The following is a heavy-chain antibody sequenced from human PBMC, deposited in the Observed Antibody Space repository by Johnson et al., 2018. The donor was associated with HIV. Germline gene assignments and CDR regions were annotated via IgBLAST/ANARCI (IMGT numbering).Heavy chain of an antibody. D-gene: IGHD1-26*01. V-gene: IGHV3-20*04. CDR2: ISWNSGSI. J-gene: IGHJ3*02. Sequence: VQLVESGGGVVRPGGSLRLSCAASGFTFDDYGMSWVRQAPGKGLEWVSGISWNSGSIGYADSVKGRFTISRDNAKNSLYLQMNSLRVEDTAVYYCARDDLGASGAFDIWGQGTMVTVSS. CDR1: GFTFDDYG. CDR3: ARDDLGASGAFDI.